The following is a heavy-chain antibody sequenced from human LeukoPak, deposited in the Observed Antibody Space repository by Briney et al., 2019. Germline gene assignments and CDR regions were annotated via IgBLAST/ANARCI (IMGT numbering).Heavy chain of an antibody. CDR3: ARDNRAYNYGLDQ. D-gene: IGHD5-18*01. J-gene: IGHJ4*02. CDR2: IYYSGST. CDR1: GGSISNYY. V-gene: IGHV4-59*01. Sequence: PSETLSLTCTVSGGSISNYYWGWIRQPPGKGLEWIGYIYYSGSTNYNPSLKSRVTISVDTSKNQFSLKVTSVTPADTAVYYCARDNRAYNYGLDQWGQGTLVTVSA.